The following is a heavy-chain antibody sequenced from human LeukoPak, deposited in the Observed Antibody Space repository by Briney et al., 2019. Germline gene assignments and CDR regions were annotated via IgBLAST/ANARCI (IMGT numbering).Heavy chain of an antibody. CDR3: ARPHSLGGSFYVFDY. CDR2: VSTYNGNT. D-gene: IGHD1-26*01. J-gene: IGHJ4*02. Sequence: ASVRVSCKTSGYTFTTFNIAWVRQAPGQGLEWVGWVSTYNGNTDYAQRVQARVAMTTDTSTNTAYMDLRSLRPDDTAVYYCARPHSLGGSFYVFDYWGQGTLITVSS. V-gene: IGHV1-18*01. CDR1: GYTFTTFN.